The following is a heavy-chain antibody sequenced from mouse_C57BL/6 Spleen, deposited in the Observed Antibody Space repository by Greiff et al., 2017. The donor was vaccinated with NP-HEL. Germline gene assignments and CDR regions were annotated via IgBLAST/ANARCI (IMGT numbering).Heavy chain of an antibody. V-gene: IGHV1-26*01. J-gene: IGHJ3*01. CDR3: VGSSSFFAY. D-gene: IGHD1-1*01. CDR1: GYTFTDYY. CDR2: INPNNGGT. Sequence: VHVKQSGPELVKPGASVKISCKASGYTFTDYYMNWVKQSHGKSLEWIGDINPNNGGTSYNQKFKGKATLTVDKSSSTAYMELRSLTSEDSAVYYCVGSSSFFAYWGQGTLVTVSA.